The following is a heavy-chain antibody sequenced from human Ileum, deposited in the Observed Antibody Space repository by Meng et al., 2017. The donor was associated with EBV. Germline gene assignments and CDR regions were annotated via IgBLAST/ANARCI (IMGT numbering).Heavy chain of an antibody. CDR3: ASSDYYRSDY. CDR2: TSHSGST. CDR1: GGSISRSDW. Sequence: QGQLQGSGPGLVKPSGARSLTGAVSGGSISRSDWWSWVRQPPGKGLEWIGETSHSGSTNYSPSLKSRVTISLDKSKNQLSLKLNSVTAADTAVYYCASSDYYRSDYWGQGTLVTVSS. V-gene: IGHV4-4*02. J-gene: IGHJ4*02. D-gene: IGHD3-22*01.